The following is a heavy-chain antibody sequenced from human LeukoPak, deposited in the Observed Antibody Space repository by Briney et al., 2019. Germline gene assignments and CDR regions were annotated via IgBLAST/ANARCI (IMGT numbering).Heavy chain of an antibody. CDR3: ARQGDYVGNWFDP. CDR1: GGAIRSHY. D-gene: IGHD4-23*01. J-gene: IGHJ5*02. CDR2: IHNSGST. V-gene: IGHV4-59*08. Sequence: SETLSLTCTVSGGAIRSHYWNWIRQPPGKGLEWIGYIHNSGSTNYNPSLKSRVTISVDTSDNQFSLKLSSVTAADTAVYYCARQGDYVGNWFDPWGQGTLVTVSP.